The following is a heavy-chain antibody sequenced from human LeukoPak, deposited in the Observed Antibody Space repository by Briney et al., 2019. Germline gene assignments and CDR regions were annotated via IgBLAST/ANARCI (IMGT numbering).Heavy chain of an antibody. J-gene: IGHJ6*02. Sequence: GGSLRLSRAASGFTFDDYAMHWVRQAPGKGLEWVSGISWNSGSIGYADSVKGRFTISRDNAKNSLYLQMNSLRAEDTALYYCAKEIAVAGTYYYYYGMDVWGQGTTVTVSS. D-gene: IGHD6-19*01. CDR2: ISWNSGSI. CDR3: AKEIAVAGTYYYYYGMDV. V-gene: IGHV3-9*01. CDR1: GFTFDDYA.